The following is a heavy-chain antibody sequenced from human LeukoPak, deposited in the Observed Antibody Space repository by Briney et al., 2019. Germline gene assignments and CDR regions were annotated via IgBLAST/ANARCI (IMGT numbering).Heavy chain of an antibody. CDR2: MNPNSGRT. Sequence: APVKVSCKASGYTLTSYDINWVRQATGQGLEWMGWMNPNSGRTGYAQNFQGRITITRNTSISTACMELSSLRSEDTAVYYCTRETSSRYFDYWGQGTLVTVSS. V-gene: IGHV1-8*01. J-gene: IGHJ4*02. CDR3: TRETSSRYFDY. CDR1: GYTLTSYD.